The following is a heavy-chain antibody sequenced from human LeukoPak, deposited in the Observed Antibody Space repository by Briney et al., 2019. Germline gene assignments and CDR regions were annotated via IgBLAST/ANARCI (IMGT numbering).Heavy chain of an antibody. Sequence: GGSLRLSCAASGFTFSSYWMSWVRQAPGKGLEWVANIKQDGSEKYSVASVKGRFAISRDNAKNSLYLQMISLRAEDTAVYFCARDVGAGLFPFGSGSSIFDYWGQGTLVTVSS. V-gene: IGHV3-7*01. CDR1: GFTFSSYW. CDR3: ARDVGAGLFPFGSGSSIFDY. CDR2: IKQDGSEK. D-gene: IGHD3-10*01. J-gene: IGHJ4*02.